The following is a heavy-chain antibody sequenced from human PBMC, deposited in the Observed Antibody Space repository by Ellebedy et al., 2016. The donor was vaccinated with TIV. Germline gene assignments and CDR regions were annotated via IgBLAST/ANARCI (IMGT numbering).Heavy chain of an antibody. CDR3: ARLSVPCSSTSCPHSPIGY. CDR2: IYYSGST. D-gene: IGHD2-2*01. V-gene: IGHV4-39*07. J-gene: IGHJ4*02. CDR1: GGSISSGGYY. Sequence: SETLSLXXTVSGGSISSGGYYWGWIRQPPGKGLEWIGSIYYSGSTYYNPSLKSRVTISVDTSKNQFSLKLSSVTAADTAVYYCARLSVPCSSTSCPHSPIGYWGQGTLVTVSS.